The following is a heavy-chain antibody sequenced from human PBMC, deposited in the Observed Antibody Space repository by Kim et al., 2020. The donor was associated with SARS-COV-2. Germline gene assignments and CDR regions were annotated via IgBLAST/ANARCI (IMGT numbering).Heavy chain of an antibody. D-gene: IGHD6-13*01. Sequence: ASVKVSCKASGYTFTSYYMHWVRQAPGQGLEWMGIINPSGGSTSYAQKFQGRVTMTRDTSTSTVYMELSSLRSEDTAVYYCARFEYSSSWYDSRGLDYWGQGTLVTVSS. CDR2: INPSGGST. J-gene: IGHJ4*02. CDR3: ARFEYSSSWYDSRGLDY. V-gene: IGHV1-46*01. CDR1: GYTFTSYY.